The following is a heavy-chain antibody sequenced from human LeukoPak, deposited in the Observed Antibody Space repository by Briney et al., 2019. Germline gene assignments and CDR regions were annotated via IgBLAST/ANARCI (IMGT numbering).Heavy chain of an antibody. D-gene: IGHD1-26*01. Sequence: GGSLRLSCAASGFTFSSYWMSWVRQAPGKGLEWVANIKQDGSEKYYVDSVKGRFTISRDNAKNSLYLQMNSLRAEDTAVYYCARDLSYSLSTYGMDVWGQGTTVTVS. J-gene: IGHJ6*02. CDR2: IKQDGSEK. V-gene: IGHV3-7*01. CDR3: ARDLSYSLSTYGMDV. CDR1: GFTFSSYW.